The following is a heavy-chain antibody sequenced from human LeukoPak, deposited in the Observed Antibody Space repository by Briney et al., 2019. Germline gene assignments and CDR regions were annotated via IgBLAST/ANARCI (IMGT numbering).Heavy chain of an antibody. J-gene: IGHJ4*02. CDR1: GFTFTNYG. CDR3: AKDLVGALDY. Sequence: PGRSLRLSCAASGFTFTNYGFHWVRQAPGKGLEWVSAISGSGGSTYYADSVKGRFTISRDNSKNTLYLQMNSLRAEDTAVYYCAKDLVGALDYWGQGTLVTVSS. V-gene: IGHV3-23*01. D-gene: IGHD1-26*01. CDR2: ISGSGGST.